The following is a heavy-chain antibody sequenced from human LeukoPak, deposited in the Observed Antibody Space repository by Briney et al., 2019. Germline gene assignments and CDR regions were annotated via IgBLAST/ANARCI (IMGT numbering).Heavy chain of an antibody. CDR2: INTNTGNP. Sequence: GASVKISCKASGYTFTSYAINWVRQAPGQGLEWMGWINTNTGNPTYAQGFTGRFVFSLDTSVSTAYLQISSLKAEDTAVYYCARDQALDGDPGGDYWGQGTLVTVSS. CDR1: GYTFTSYA. D-gene: IGHD4-17*01. V-gene: IGHV7-4-1*02. CDR3: ARDQALDGDPGGDY. J-gene: IGHJ4*02.